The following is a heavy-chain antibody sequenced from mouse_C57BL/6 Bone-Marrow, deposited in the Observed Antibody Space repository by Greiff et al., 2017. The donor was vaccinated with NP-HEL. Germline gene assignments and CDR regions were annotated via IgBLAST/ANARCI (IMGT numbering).Heavy chain of an antibody. V-gene: IGHV1-69*01. CDR2: IDPSDSYT. Sequence: VQLQQPGAELVMPGASVKLSCKASGYTFTSYWMHWVKQRPGQGLEWIGEIDPSDSYTNYNQKFKGKSTLTVDKSSSTAYMQLSSLTSEDSAVYYCARSRQLRLRDYFDYWGQGTTLTVSS. CDR3: ARSRQLRLRDYFDY. D-gene: IGHD3-2*02. J-gene: IGHJ2*01. CDR1: GYTFTSYW.